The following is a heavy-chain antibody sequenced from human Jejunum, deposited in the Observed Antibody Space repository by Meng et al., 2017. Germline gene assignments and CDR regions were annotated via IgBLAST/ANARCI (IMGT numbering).Heavy chain of an antibody. D-gene: IGHD1-26*01. V-gene: IGHV3-7*01. CDR1: GFSFSDSW. CDR3: TRVSLGSLSDH. J-gene: IGHJ4*02. Sequence: GGSLRLSCGASGFSFSDSWMNWVRQAPGKGLEWVANINTDGSGKYYVDSVKGRFTISRDDAKNSLSLQMNSLRAEDKAIYYCTRVSLGSLSDHWGQGSLVTVSS. CDR2: INTDGSGK.